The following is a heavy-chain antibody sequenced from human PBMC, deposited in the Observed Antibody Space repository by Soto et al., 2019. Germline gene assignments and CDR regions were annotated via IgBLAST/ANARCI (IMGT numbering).Heavy chain of an antibody. D-gene: IGHD3-22*01. CDR1: GFTFSSYA. V-gene: IGHV3-23*01. Sequence: EVQLLESGGGLVQPGGSLRLSCAASGFTFSSYAMSWVRQAPGKGLEWVSAISGSGGSTYYADSVKGRCTISRDNSKNTLYLQMNSLRAEDTAVYYCAKCACTMIVVGDWYFDLWGRGTLVTVSS. J-gene: IGHJ2*01. CDR3: AKCACTMIVVGDWYFDL. CDR2: ISGSGGST.